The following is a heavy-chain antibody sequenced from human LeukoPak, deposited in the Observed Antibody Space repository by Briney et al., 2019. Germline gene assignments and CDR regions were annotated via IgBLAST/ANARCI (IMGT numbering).Heavy chain of an antibody. Sequence: ASVKVSCKASGYTFTSYYMHWVRQAPGQGLEGMGWINPKSGGTNEAQKFHDRVTMTRDTSIRTAYMEVSRLRSDDTAVYYCARSPDILTGENFDYWGQGTLVTVSS. D-gene: IGHD3-9*01. J-gene: IGHJ4*02. CDR3: ARSPDILTGENFDY. V-gene: IGHV1-2*02. CDR2: INPKSGGT. CDR1: GYTFTSYY.